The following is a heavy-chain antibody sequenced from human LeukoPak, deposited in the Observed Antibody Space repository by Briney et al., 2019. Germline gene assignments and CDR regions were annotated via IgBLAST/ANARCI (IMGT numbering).Heavy chain of an antibody. CDR3: ARSLPPRITMVRGVIKWFDP. D-gene: IGHD3-10*01. Sequence: PSDTLSLTCAVYGGSFSGYHWIWIRQPPGKGLEWIGEINHSLSTNYNPSLKSRVTISVDTSKNQFSLKLSSVTAADTAVYYCARSLPPRITMVRGVIKWFDPWGQGTLVTVSS. J-gene: IGHJ5*02. CDR2: INHSLST. CDR1: GGSFSGYH. V-gene: IGHV4-34*01.